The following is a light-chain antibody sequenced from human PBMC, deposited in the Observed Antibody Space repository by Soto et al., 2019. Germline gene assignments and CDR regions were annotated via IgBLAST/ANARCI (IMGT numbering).Light chain of an antibody. V-gene: IGKV1-39*01. Sequence: DIQMTQSPSSLSASVGDRLTITCRASQSISSYLNWYQQKPGKAPKLLIYAASSLQSGVPSSFSGSGSGTDSTLTISSLQPEDFATYYCQQSYSTPWTFGQGTKVEIK. CDR1: QSISSY. CDR2: AAS. CDR3: QQSYSTPWT. J-gene: IGKJ1*01.